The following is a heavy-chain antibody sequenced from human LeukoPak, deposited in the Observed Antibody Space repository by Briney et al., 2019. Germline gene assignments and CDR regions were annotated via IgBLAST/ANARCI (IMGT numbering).Heavy chain of an antibody. CDR3: AKDARRSSGWYFFDH. V-gene: IGHV3-23*01. Sequence: GGSLRLSCAASGFAFSRQDMGWVRQAPGKGLEWVSAISDSGDRTYYVDSVKGRSTISRDNSKNTLYLQINSLRADDTAVYYCAKDARRSSGWYFFDHWGQGILVTVSS. CDR1: GFAFSRQD. J-gene: IGHJ4*02. CDR2: ISDSGDRT. D-gene: IGHD6-19*01.